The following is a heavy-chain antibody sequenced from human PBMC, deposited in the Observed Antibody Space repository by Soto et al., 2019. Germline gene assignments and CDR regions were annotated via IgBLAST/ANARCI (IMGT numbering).Heavy chain of an antibody. CDR2: INHSGST. V-gene: IGHV4-34*01. J-gene: IGHJ4*02. CDR1: GGSFSFYY. D-gene: IGHD2-8*02. CDR3: ARHKITGLFDY. Sequence: QVQLQQWGAGLLKPSETLSLTCAVYGGSFSFYYCTWIRQRPGTGREWMGGINHSGSTNYNPSLKSRVTISVDTSKNLFSLTLTSVTAADTAVYYCARHKITGLFDYWGQGTLVTVSS.